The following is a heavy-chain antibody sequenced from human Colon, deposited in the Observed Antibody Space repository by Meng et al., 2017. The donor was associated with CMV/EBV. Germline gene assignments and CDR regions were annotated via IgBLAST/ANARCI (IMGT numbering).Heavy chain of an antibody. V-gene: IGHV3-74*01. J-gene: IGHJ5*02. D-gene: IGHD1-26*01. CDR1: GFTFSNYL. CDR3: ARDLEWELSFDP. CDR2: IKTDGSTT. Sequence: GQLVDAGAGLVQPGGSLRLSCAASGFTFSNYLMHWVRQAPGKGLVWVSRIKTDGSTTNYADSVKGRFTISRDNAKNTLYLQMNSLRAEDTAVYYCARDLEWELSFDPWGQGTLVTVSS.